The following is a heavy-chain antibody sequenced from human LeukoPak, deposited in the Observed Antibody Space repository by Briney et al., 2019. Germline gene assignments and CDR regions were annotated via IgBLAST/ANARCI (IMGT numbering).Heavy chain of an antibody. V-gene: IGHV4-59*01. J-gene: IGHJ6*03. D-gene: IGHD2-15*01. Sequence: PSGTLSPTCTVSGGSISSYYWSWIRQPPGEGLEWVGDIYYSGSTNYNPSLKSRVTISVDTSKNQFSLKLSSVTAADTAVYYCARNQGVVAWRAYMDVWGKGSTVTVSS. CDR3: ARNQGVVAWRAYMDV. CDR2: IYYSGST. CDR1: GGSISSYY.